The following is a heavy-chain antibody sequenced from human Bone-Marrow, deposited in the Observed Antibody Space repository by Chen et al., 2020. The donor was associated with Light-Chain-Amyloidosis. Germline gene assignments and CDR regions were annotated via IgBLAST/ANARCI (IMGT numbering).Heavy chain of an antibody. J-gene: IGHJ4*02. CDR3: ARVPSTGPSDY. CDR2: NYYNGDT. CDR1: GGSISGFY. V-gene: IGHV4-59*01. Sequence: QVHLQESGPGLVKTSETLSLTCSVSGGSISGFYWNWLRQPPGKGLEWIGYNYYNGDTDYNPFLKSRVTISVDTSKNQFSLKLTSVTAADSAVYYCARVPSTGPSDYWGQGVQVTVSS.